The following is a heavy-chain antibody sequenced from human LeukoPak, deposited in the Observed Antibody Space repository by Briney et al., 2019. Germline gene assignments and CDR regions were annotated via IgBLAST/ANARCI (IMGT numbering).Heavy chain of an antibody. J-gene: IGHJ4*02. CDR1: GGSISSYY. CDR2: MYTSGST. D-gene: IGHD1-1*01. Sequence: SETLSLTCTVSGGSISSYYWNWIRQPAGKGLEWIGRMYTSGSTKYNPSLKSQVTMSIDTSKNQFSLKLSSVTAADTAVYYCARGNWNDVVGYYFDYWGQGTLVTVSS. V-gene: IGHV4-4*07. CDR3: ARGNWNDVVGYYFDY.